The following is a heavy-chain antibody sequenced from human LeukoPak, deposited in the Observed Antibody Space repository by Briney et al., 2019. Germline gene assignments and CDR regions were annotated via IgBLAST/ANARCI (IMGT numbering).Heavy chain of an antibody. CDR1: GGSISSSNW. V-gene: IGHV4-4*02. CDR3: ARGPHPYYDFWSGYLYYFDY. D-gene: IGHD3-3*01. Sequence: PSGTLSLTCAVSGGSISSSNWWSWVRQPPGKGLEWIGEIYHSGSTNYNPSLKSRVTISVDKSKNQFSLKLSSVTAADTAVYYCARGPHPYYDFWSGYLYYFDYWGQGTLVTVSS. CDR2: IYHSGST. J-gene: IGHJ4*02.